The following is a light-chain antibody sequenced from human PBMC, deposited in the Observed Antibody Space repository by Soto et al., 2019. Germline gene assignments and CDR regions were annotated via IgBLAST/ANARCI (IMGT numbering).Light chain of an antibody. CDR2: SAS. Sequence: RVTQSPSSVSASVGDRVTITCQTSQDISYSVAWYQQKPGKAPHLLIFSASTLHRGVPPSFSGSGSGTTFTLTISSSQPEDFATDYCQQADYYSWTFGQGNMVESK. CDR3: QQADYYSWT. CDR1: QDISYS. J-gene: IGKJ1*01. V-gene: IGKV1D-12*01.